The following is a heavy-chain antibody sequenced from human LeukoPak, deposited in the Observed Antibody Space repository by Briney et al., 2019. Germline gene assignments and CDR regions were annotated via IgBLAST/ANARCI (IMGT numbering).Heavy chain of an antibody. V-gene: IGHV3-7*01. CDR2: IKQDGSEK. Sequence: PGRSLRLSCAASGFTFSSYWMSWVRQAPGKGLEWVANIKQDGSEKYYVDSVKGRFTISRDNAKNSLYLQMNSLRAEDTAVYYSAREADRVGELSNYYYYGMDVWGQGTTVTVSS. CDR3: AREADRVGELSNYYYYGMDV. CDR1: GFTFSSYW. J-gene: IGHJ6*02. D-gene: IGHD3-10*01.